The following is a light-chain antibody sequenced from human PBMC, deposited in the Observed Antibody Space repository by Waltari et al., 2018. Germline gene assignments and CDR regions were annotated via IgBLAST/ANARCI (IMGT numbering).Light chain of an antibody. CDR2: DVT. V-gene: IGLV2-14*03. J-gene: IGLJ3*02. CDR1: NSDIGASNY. Sequence: QSALTQPASVSGSPGQSITISCPGTNSDIGASNYVSWYQQHPGKAPIRIIFDVTFRSAGVSHRFSGSKSGNTASLTISGLQAEDEADYFCASYIGSALELFGGGTRLTVL. CDR3: ASYIGSALEL.